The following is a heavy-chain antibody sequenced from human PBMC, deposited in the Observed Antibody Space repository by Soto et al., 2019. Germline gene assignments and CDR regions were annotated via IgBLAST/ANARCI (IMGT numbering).Heavy chain of an antibody. D-gene: IGHD2-15*01. CDR3: ARDDCSGGRCDPDY. CDR2: IWYDGSNK. V-gene: IGHV3-33*01. CDR1: GFTFSSYG. Sequence: QVQLVESGGGVVQPGRSLRLSCAASGFTFSSYGMHWVRQAPGQGLEWVAVIWYDGSNKYYADSVKGRFTISRDNSKNTLYLQMNSLRSEDTSVYYCARDDCSGGRCDPDYWGQGTLVTVSS. J-gene: IGHJ4*02.